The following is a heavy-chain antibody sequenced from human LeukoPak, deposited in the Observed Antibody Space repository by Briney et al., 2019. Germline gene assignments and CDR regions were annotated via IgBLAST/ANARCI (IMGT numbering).Heavy chain of an antibody. CDR3: ARARGYSYGTYMDV. V-gene: IGHV4-59*01. Sequence: SETLSLTCTVSGGSISSYYWSWIRQPPGKGLEWLGYIYYSGSTNYNPSLKSRVTISVDTSKNQFSLKLSSVTAADTAVYYCARARGYSYGTYMDVWGKGTTVTVSS. J-gene: IGHJ6*03. D-gene: IGHD5-18*01. CDR2: IYYSGST. CDR1: GGSISSYY.